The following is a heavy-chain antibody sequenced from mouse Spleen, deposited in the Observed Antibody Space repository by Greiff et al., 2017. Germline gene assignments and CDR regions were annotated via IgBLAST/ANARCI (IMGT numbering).Heavy chain of an antibody. V-gene: IGHV1-50*01. CDR1: GYTFTSYW. J-gene: IGHJ4*01. D-gene: IGHD2-4*01. CDR3: ARGMIRDAMDY. Sequence: QVQLQQPGAELVKPGASVNLSCKASGYTFTSYWMQWVKQRPGQGLEWLGEIDPSDSYTNYNQKFKGKATLTVDTSSSTAYMQLSSLTSEDSAVYYCARGMIRDAMDYWGQGTSVTVSS. CDR2: IDPSDSYT.